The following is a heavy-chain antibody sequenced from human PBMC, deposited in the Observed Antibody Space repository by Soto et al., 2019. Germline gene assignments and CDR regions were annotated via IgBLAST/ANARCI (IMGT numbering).Heavy chain of an antibody. J-gene: IGHJ6*02. CDR2: INAGNGNT. V-gene: IGHV1-3*01. CDR3: GSTYYNPSLKSRVTISVDTSKNQFSLKLSSVTAADTAVYYCARDHPAMTTVVTPKVVYYYYGMDV. D-gene: IGHD2-21*02. Sequence: ASVKVSCKASGYTFTSYAMHWVRQAPGQRLEWMGWINAGNGNTKYSQKFQGRVTITRDTSASTAYMELSSLRSEDTAVYYSGSTYYNPSLKSRVTISVDTSKNQFSLKLSSVTAADTAVYYCARDHPAMTTVVTPKVVYYYYGMDVWGQGTTVTVSS. CDR1: GYTFTSYA.